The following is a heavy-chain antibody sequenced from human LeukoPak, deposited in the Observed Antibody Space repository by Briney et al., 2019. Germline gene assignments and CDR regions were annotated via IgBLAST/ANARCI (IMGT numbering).Heavy chain of an antibody. D-gene: IGHD3-10*01. V-gene: IGHV1-8*02. J-gene: IGHJ4*02. Sequence: ASVKVSCKASGYTFTSYDINWVRQATGQGLEWMGWMNPNSGNTGYAQKFQGRATMTTDTSTSTAYMELRSLRSDDTAVYYCARALTSGRRGLDYWGQGTLVTVSS. CDR1: GYTFTSYD. CDR3: ARALTSGRRGLDY. CDR2: MNPNSGNT.